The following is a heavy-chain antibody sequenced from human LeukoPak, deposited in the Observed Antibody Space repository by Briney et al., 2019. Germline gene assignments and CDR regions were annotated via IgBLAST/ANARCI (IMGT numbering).Heavy chain of an antibody. Sequence: EGSLRLSCAASGFTFSSYAMSWVRQAPGKGLEWVSVIHNDGSTYHADSVKGRFTISRDNSKNTLYLQMNSLRVEDTAAYYCARRHSSSWSFDYWGQGTLVTVSS. D-gene: IGHD6-13*01. V-gene: IGHV3-23*03. CDR2: IHNDGST. CDR1: GFTFSSYA. CDR3: ARRHSSSWSFDY. J-gene: IGHJ4*02.